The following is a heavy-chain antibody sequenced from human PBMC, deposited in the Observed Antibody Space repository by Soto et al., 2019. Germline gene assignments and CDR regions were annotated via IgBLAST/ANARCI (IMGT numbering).Heavy chain of an antibody. Sequence: QVQLVQSGAEVKKPGSSVKVSCKTSGDTFSTYAINWVRQAPGQGLEWMGGIIPIFGTANYAQKFQARVTITAERSTSTAYMELSRLRSEDTAVYFCARGGRSVVVAATPRWFDPWGQGTLVTVSS. J-gene: IGHJ5*02. CDR2: IIPIFGTA. V-gene: IGHV1-69*06. D-gene: IGHD2-15*01. CDR3: ARGGRSVVVAATPRWFDP. CDR1: GDTFSTYA.